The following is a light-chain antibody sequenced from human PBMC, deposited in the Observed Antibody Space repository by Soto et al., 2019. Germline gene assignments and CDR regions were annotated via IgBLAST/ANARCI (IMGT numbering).Light chain of an antibody. V-gene: IGKV4-1*01. Sequence: DIVMTQSPDSLAVSLGERATINCKSSQSVFYSSNNKNYLAWYQQKPGQPPKLLIYWASTRESGVPDRFSGSGSGADFTLTISSLRAEDVAVYYCQQYYNIPYTFGQVTKLEIK. CDR1: QSVFYSSNNKNY. CDR2: WAS. CDR3: QQYYNIPYT. J-gene: IGKJ2*01.